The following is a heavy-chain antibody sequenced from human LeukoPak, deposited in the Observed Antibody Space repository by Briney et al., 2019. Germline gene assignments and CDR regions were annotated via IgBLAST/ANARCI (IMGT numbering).Heavy chain of an antibody. CDR2: ISYDGSNK. CDR3: AKLAAIGIAY. V-gene: IGHV3-30-3*02. CDR1: GFTFSSYA. J-gene: IGHJ4*02. D-gene: IGHD6-13*01. Sequence: GGSLRLSCAASGFTFSSYAMHWVRQAPGKGLEWVAVISYDGSNKYYADSVKGRFTISRDNSKNTLYLEMHRLRHDDTAVYYCAKLAAIGIAYWGQGTLVTVSS.